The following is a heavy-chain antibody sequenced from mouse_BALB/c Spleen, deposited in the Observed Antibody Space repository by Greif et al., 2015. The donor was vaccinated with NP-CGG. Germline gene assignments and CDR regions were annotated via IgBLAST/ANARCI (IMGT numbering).Heavy chain of an antibody. D-gene: IGHD1-1*01. CDR2: ISSGGST. CDR1: GFTFSSYA. Sequence: EVKLVESGGGLVKPGGSLKLSCAASGFTFSSYAMSWVRQTPEKRLEWVASISSGGSTYYPDSVKGRFTISRDNARNILYLQMSSLRSEDTAMYYCARGQGYGSSFYAMDYWGQGTSVTVSS. J-gene: IGHJ4*01. CDR3: ARGQGYGSSFYAMDY. V-gene: IGHV5-6-5*01.